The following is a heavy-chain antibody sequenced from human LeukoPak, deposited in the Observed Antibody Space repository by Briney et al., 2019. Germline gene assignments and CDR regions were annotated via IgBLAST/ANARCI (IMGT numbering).Heavy chain of an antibody. Sequence: GGSLRLSCAASGFTFSSYAMHWVRQAPGKGLEWVAVISYDGSNKYYADSVKGRFTISRDNSKNTLYLQMNSLRAEDTVVYYCARGTTVVSFDYWGQGTLVTVSS. V-gene: IGHV3-30-3*01. CDR3: ARGTTVVSFDY. D-gene: IGHD4-23*01. CDR2: ISYDGSNK. J-gene: IGHJ4*02. CDR1: GFTFSSYA.